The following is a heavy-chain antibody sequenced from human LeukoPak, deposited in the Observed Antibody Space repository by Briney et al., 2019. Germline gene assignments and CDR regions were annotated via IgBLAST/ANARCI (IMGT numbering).Heavy chain of an antibody. CDR2: VYYSGST. J-gene: IGHJ4*02. Sequence: SETLSLTCSVSGASIDRSTYWGWIRQPPGKGLEWIGSVYYSGSTYYNSALKSRVTISVDTSKNQFSLKLSSVTAADTAVYYCARQGSYYYGSGTYYNGHFDYWAQGTLVTVSS. V-gene: IGHV4-39*01. CDR3: ARQGSYYYGSGTYYNGHFDY. D-gene: IGHD3-10*01. CDR1: GASIDRSTY.